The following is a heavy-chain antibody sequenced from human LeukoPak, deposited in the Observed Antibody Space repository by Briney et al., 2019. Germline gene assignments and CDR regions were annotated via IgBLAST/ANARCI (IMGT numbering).Heavy chain of an antibody. CDR3: AILAAAGVPFDY. Sequence: GGSLRLSCAASVFTFSSYGMHWVRQAPGKGLEWVAVISYDGSNKYYADSVKGRFTISRDNSKNTLYLQMNSLRAEDTAVYYCAILAAAGVPFDYWGQGTLVTVSS. CDR1: VFTFSSYG. J-gene: IGHJ4*02. CDR2: ISYDGSNK. V-gene: IGHV3-30*03. D-gene: IGHD6-13*01.